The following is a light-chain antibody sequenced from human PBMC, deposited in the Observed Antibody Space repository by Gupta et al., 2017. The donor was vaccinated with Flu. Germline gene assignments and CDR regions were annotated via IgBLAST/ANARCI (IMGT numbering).Light chain of an antibody. CDR1: SSDIGDYDF. CDR3: NSYTSSTTPGV. CDR2: EVS. V-gene: IGLV2-14*01. J-gene: IGLJ3*02. Sequence: VSGSPGQTITISCTGTSSDIGDYDFVSWYRQVPGKAPKLIIYEVSRRPSGVSNRFSGSKSDNTASLTISGLQADDEGDYYCNSYTSSTTPGVFGGGTKLSVL.